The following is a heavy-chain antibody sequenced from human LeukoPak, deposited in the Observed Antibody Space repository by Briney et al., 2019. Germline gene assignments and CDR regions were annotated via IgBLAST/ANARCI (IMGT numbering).Heavy chain of an antibody. V-gene: IGHV1-69*05. J-gene: IGHJ6*03. Sequence: SSVKVSCKASGGTFSSYAISWVRQAPGQGLEWMGGIIPISGTANYAQKFQGRVTITTDESTSTAYMELSSLRSEDTAVYYCASIYYYYYYMDVWGKGTTVTVSS. CDR3: ASIYYYYYYMDV. CDR1: GGTFSSYA. CDR2: IIPISGTA.